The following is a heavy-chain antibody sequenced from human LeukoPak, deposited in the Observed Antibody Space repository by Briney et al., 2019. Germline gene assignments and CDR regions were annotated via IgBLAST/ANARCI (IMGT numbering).Heavy chain of an antibody. V-gene: IGHV3-74*01. Sequence: GGSLRLSCAASGFTFSSHWVHWARQVPGKGLVWVSRISSDGTNTTYADSVKGRFTISRDNAKNTLYLQMNSLRAEDTAVYYCARGRHYGMDVWGQGTTVTVSS. CDR2: ISSDGTNT. CDR3: ARGRHYGMDV. CDR1: GFTFSSHW. J-gene: IGHJ6*02.